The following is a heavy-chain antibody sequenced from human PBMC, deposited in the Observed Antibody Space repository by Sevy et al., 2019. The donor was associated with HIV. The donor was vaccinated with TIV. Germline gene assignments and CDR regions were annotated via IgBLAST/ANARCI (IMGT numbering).Heavy chain of an antibody. J-gene: IGHJ4*02. CDR3: ARAYCSGGSCYALAY. V-gene: IGHV1-18*01. CDR1: GYTFTSYR. CDR2: ISAHNGDT. D-gene: IGHD2-15*01. Sequence: ASVNVSCKASGYTFTSYRVSWVRQAPGQGLEWMGWISAHNGDTHYAQKFQGRVTKTTDTPTSTAYMDLRSRRSDDTAVYYCARAYCSGGSCYALAYWGQGTLVTVSS.